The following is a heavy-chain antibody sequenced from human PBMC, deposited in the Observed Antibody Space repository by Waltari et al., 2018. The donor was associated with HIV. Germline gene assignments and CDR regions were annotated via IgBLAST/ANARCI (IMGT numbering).Heavy chain of an antibody. Sequence: EVQLVESGGGLVKPGGSFRLSCAASGFTFSNAWMSWVRLAPGKGLEWVCRIKSKTDGGTTDYAAPVKGRFTISRDDSKNTLYLQMNSLKTEDTAVYYCTTDGGMIVVGYWGQGTLVTVSS. D-gene: IGHD3-22*01. CDR3: TTDGGMIVVGY. V-gene: IGHV3-15*01. J-gene: IGHJ4*02. CDR2: IKSKTDGGTT. CDR1: GFTFSNAW.